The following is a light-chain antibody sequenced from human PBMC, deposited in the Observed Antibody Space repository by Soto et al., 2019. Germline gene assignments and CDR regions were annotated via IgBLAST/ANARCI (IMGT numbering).Light chain of an antibody. J-gene: IGLJ1*01. Sequence: QSVLTQPASLSGSPGQSITISCPGTSSDVCGYNHVSWYQQHPGRAPKLMIYDVSNRPSGASNRFSGSKSGSTASLTISALQAEDEAEYYCSSYTSSDTYFFGTGTKVTVL. CDR2: DVS. V-gene: IGLV2-14*01. CDR1: SSDVCGYNH. CDR3: SSYTSSDTYF.